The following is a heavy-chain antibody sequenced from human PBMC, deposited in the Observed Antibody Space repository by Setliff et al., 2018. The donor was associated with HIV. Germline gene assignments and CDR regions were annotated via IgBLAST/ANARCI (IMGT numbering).Heavy chain of an antibody. CDR3: ASLYCSSTSCYDAFDI. J-gene: IGHJ3*02. CDR2: IYPSGST. Sequence: SETLSLTCTVSGGSISSYYWSWIRQPPGKGLEWIGYIYPSGSTNYNPSLKSRVTISVDTSKNQFSRRLSSVTAADTAVYYCASLYCSSTSCYDAFDIWGQGTMVTVSS. CDR1: GGSISSYY. V-gene: IGHV4-4*09. D-gene: IGHD2-2*01.